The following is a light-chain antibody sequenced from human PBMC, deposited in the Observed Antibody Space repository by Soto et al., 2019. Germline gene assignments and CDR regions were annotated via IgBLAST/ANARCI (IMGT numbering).Light chain of an antibody. CDR3: QQYNNWPRT. J-gene: IGKJ1*01. V-gene: IGKV3-15*01. Sequence: EIVMTQSPATLSVSPGERATLSCRASQSVSSNLVWYQQKPGQAPRLLIYDASSRATGIPARFSGSGSGTEFTHTISSLQSEDFAVYYCQQYNNWPRTFGQGTKVEIK. CDR1: QSVSSN. CDR2: DAS.